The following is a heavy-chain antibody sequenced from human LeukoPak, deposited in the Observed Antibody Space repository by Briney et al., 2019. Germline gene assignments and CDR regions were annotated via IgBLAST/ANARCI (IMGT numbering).Heavy chain of an antibody. CDR2: IYYSGST. Sequence: PSETLSLTCTVSGGSISGYYWSWIRQPPGKGLEWIGYIYYSGSTNYNPSLKSRVTISVDTSKNQFSLKLSSVTAADTAVYYGARGGWLQLVRFDYWGQGTLVTVSS. CDR1: GGSISGYY. J-gene: IGHJ4*02. V-gene: IGHV4-59*12. CDR3: ARGGWLQLVRFDY. D-gene: IGHD5-24*01.